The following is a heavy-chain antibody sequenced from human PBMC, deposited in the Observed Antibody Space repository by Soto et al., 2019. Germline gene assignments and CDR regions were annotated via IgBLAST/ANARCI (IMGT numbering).Heavy chain of an antibody. CDR1: GFSFSSYA. CDR2: ISYDGSYK. J-gene: IGHJ3*02. CDR3: ARDPTPGHYYESTNYHYVGAFDI. V-gene: IGHV3-30*04. D-gene: IGHD3-22*01. Sequence: QVQLVESGGGVVQPGRSLRLSCAASGFSFSSYAMHWVRQSPGKGLEWVAVISYDGSYKHYADSVKGRFTISSDNSKNMLYVQMSSLRAEDTAVYSCARDPTPGHYYESTNYHYVGAFDIWAQGTMVTVSS.